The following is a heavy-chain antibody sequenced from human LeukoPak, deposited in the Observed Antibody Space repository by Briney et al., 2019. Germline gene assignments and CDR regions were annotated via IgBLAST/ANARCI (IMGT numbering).Heavy chain of an antibody. Sequence: GRSLRLSCTASGFTFGDYAMSWFRQAPGKGLEWVGFIRSKAYGGTTEYAASVEGRFTISRDDSKSIAYLQMNSLKTEDTAVYYCTRGGWFGELGDFDYWGQGTLVTVSS. CDR2: IRSKAYGGTT. CDR3: TRGGWFGELGDFDY. CDR1: GFTFGDYA. D-gene: IGHD3-10*01. V-gene: IGHV3-49*03. J-gene: IGHJ4*02.